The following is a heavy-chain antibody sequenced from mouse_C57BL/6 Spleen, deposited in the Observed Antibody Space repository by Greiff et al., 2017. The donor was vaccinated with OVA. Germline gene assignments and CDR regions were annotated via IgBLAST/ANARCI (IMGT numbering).Heavy chain of an antibody. D-gene: IGHD1-1*01. CDR3: ARSRYYYGSSYDWYFDV. J-gene: IGHJ1*03. CDR1: GYTFTSYG. Sequence: QVHVKQSGAELARPGASVKLSCKASGYTFTSYGISWVKQRTGQGLEWIGEIYPRSGNTYYNEKFKGKATLTADKSSSTAYMELRSLTSEDSAVYFCARSRYYYGSSYDWYFDVWGTGTTVTVSS. V-gene: IGHV1-81*01. CDR2: IYPRSGNT.